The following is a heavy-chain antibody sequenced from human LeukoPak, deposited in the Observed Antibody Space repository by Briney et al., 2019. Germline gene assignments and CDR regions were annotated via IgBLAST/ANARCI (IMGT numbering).Heavy chain of an antibody. Sequence: GASVTVSFKSSGYTFTTYGISWVRQAPGREGEGMGCITTYSGNTYYAQKLQGRVTMTTDTSTSTAYMELRSLRSDDTAVYYCATPLIGQGVSLGYWGQGTLVTVSS. J-gene: IGHJ4*02. D-gene: IGHD3-16*01. CDR2: ITTYSGNT. V-gene: IGHV1-18*01. CDR1: GYTFTTYG. CDR3: ATPLIGQGVSLGY.